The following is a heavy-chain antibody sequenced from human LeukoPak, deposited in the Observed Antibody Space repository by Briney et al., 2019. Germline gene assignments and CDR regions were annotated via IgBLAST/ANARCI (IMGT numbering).Heavy chain of an antibody. V-gene: IGHV3-21*01. CDR2: ISSSGTYT. CDR1: ESTFSSYG. CDR3: ARGVGYCSSSRCSPGYYMDV. J-gene: IGHJ6*03. D-gene: IGHD2-15*01. Sequence: PGGSLRLSCAASESTFSSYGMNCVRQAPGKGLEWVSRISSSGTYTDYTDSVKGRFTISRDNAKNSLYLQMNSLRAEDTALYFCARGVGYCSSSRCSPGYYMDVWGQGTTVTVFS.